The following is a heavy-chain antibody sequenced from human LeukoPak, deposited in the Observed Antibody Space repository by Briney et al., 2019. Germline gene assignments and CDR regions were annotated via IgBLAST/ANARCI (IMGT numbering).Heavy chain of an antibody. CDR3: AREADYYDSSGYPGGAFDI. Sequence: SETLSLTCAVYGGSFSGYYWSWIRQPPGKGLEWIGEINHSGSTNYNPSLKSRVTISVDTSKNQFSLKLSSVTAADTAVYYCAREADYYDSSGYPGGAFDIWGQGTMVTVSS. D-gene: IGHD3-22*01. J-gene: IGHJ3*02. CDR2: INHSGST. CDR1: GGSFSGYY. V-gene: IGHV4-34*01.